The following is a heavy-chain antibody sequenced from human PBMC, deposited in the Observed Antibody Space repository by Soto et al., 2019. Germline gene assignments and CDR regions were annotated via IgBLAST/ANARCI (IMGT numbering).Heavy chain of an antibody. D-gene: IGHD3-10*01. J-gene: IGHJ4*02. CDR1: GGSISGGGYY. Sequence: QVQLQESGPGLVKPSQTLSLTCTVSGGSISGGGYYWSWIRQHPGKGLEWIGYIYYSGSTYYNPAPKSRDTKSVDTSKNQFSLKLSSVTAADTALYYCARTIGQLLWFGEQYYLDYWGQGTLVTVSS. CDR3: ARTIGQLLWFGEQYYLDY. V-gene: IGHV4-31*03. CDR2: IYYSGST.